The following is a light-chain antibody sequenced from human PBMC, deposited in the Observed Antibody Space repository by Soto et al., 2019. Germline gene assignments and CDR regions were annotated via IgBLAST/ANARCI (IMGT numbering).Light chain of an antibody. CDR1: QNISRS. CDR3: QKYNSAPLT. J-gene: IGKJ4*01. CDR2: GTS. Sequence: EIVMTQSPFTLSVSPGERATLSCRASQNISRSLAWYQQKPGQGPSLLIYGTSTRAGGVPARFSGGGSGTDFTLTISSLQPDDFATYYCQKYNSAPLTFGGGTKV. V-gene: IGKV3-15*01.